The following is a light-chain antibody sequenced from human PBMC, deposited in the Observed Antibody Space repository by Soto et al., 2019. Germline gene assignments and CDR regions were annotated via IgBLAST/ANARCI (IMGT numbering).Light chain of an antibody. CDR2: HAS. J-gene: IGKJ4*01. CDR3: HQYASSPLT. CDR1: QSVGNNF. V-gene: IGKV3-20*01. Sequence: EIVLTQSPGTLSLSPGERAALSCRASQSVGNNFLGWYQQKPGQSPRLLIYHASNRATGIPDRFSGTASGTDFTLTISRLEPEDFAVYYCHQYASSPLTFGGGTKGEIK.